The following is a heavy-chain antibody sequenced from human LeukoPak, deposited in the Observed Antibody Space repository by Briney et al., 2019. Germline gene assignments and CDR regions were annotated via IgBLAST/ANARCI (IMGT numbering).Heavy chain of an antibody. CDR1: GFTFSSYR. J-gene: IGHJ2*01. CDR3: ARNEGSGTSYWNFGL. V-gene: IGHV3-21*01. D-gene: IGHD6-19*01. Sequence: GGSLRLSCAASGFTFSSYRMNWVRQAPGKGLEWVSSINNDGSVSPYLHYTNSVKGRFTISRDNDENSLYLHMNSLRADDTAVYYCARNEGSGTSYWNFGLWGRGTLVTVSS. CDR2: INNDGSVSPYL.